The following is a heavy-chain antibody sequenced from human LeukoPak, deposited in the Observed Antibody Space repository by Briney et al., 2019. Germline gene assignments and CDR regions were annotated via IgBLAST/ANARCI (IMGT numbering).Heavy chain of an antibody. CDR3: AKGSSSSWDYYYYGLDV. Sequence: PGGSLGLSCAASGFTFDDYAMHWVRQAPGKGLEWVSGISWNSGSIGYADSVKGRFTISRDNAKNSLYLQMNSLRAEDTALYYCAKGSSSSWDYYYYGLDVWGQGTTVTVSS. J-gene: IGHJ6*02. CDR1: GFTFDDYA. CDR2: ISWNSGSI. D-gene: IGHD6-13*01. V-gene: IGHV3-9*01.